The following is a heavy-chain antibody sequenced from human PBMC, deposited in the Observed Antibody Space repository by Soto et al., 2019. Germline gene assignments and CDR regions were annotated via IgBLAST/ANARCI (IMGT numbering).Heavy chain of an antibody. D-gene: IGHD1-26*01. CDR3: ARYVATNLHYYYYGLDV. Sequence: SETLSLTCTVSGGSVSSGSYYWSWIRQPPGKGLEWLGYILYSGSTDYNPSLKSRVTISVDTSKNQFSLKLSSVTAADTAVYYCARYVATNLHYYYYGLDVWGQGTTVTVSS. V-gene: IGHV4-61*01. CDR2: ILYSGST. J-gene: IGHJ6*02. CDR1: GGSVSSGSYY.